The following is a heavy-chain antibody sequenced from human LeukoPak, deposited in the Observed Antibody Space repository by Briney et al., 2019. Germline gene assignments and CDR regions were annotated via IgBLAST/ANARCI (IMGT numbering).Heavy chain of an antibody. V-gene: IGHV1-8*01. J-gene: IGHJ4*02. CDR2: MNPNSGNT. Sequence: ASVKVSCKASGYTFSSYDINWVRQATGQGLEWMGWMNPNSGNTGYGQKFQGRVTMTRNTSISTAYMELSSLRSEDTAVYYCVRGPHTSGWPQHFFWGQGTLVTVSS. CDR1: GYTFSSYD. CDR3: VRGPHTSGWPQHFF. D-gene: IGHD6-19*01.